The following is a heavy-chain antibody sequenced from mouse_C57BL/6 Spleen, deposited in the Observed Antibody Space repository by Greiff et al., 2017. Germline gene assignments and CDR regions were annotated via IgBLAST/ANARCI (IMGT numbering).Heavy chain of an antibody. Sequence: QVQLQQPGAELVRPGSSVKLSCKASGYTFTSYWMDWVKQRPGQGLEWIGNIYPSDSETHYNQKFKDKATLTVDKSSSTAYMQLSSLTSEDSAVYYCERYNAVVAPGAYWGQGTLVTVSA. CDR2: IYPSDSET. V-gene: IGHV1-61*01. CDR1: GYTFTSYW. CDR3: ERYNAVVAPGAY. D-gene: IGHD1-1*02. J-gene: IGHJ3*01.